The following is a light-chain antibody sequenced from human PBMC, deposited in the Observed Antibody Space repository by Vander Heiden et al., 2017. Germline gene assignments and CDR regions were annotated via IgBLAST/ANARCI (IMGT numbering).Light chain of an antibody. Sequence: EIVMTQSPATLSVSPGERATLSCRASQSVSSNLAWYQQKPGQAPRLLIYGASTRATGIPARFSGSGSGTEFTLTISSLQSEDFAVYYCQQYNNWPRPTFGGGTKVXIK. J-gene: IGKJ4*01. CDR1: QSVSSN. CDR3: QQYNNWPRPT. V-gene: IGKV3-15*01. CDR2: GAS.